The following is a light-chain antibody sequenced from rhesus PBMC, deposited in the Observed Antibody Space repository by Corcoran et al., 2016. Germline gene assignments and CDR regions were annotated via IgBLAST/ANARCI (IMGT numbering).Light chain of an antibody. J-gene: IGKJ2*01. V-gene: IGKV2-72*01. CDR1: QSLLHSYGNTY. CDR2: GGS. Sequence: DIVMTQTPLSLPITPGEPASISCRSSQSLLHSYGNTYLHWYLQKPGQSPQLLIYGGSNRASGVPDRFSGSGSGTGFGLKISKVEAEDVGVYYCVQAIAFPYSFGQGTKVEIK. CDR3: VQAIAFPYS.